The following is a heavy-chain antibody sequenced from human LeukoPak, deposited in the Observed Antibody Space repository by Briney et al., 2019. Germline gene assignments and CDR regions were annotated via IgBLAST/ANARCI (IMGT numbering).Heavy chain of an antibody. CDR2: ISYDDTNK. V-gene: IGHV3-30*04. Sequence: GSLRLSCAASGFTFSNYALHWVRQAPGKGLEWVAVISYDDTNKYYVDSVKGRFTISRDNSKNTLYLQMNSLRAEDTAVYYCARVPDNWFDPWGQGTLVTVSS. CDR3: ARVPDNWFDP. CDR1: GFTFSNYA. J-gene: IGHJ5*02.